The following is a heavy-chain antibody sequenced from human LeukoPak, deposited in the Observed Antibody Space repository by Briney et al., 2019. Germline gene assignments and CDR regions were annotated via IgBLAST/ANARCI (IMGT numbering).Heavy chain of an antibody. Sequence: ASVKVLCKASGYTFTSYGISWVRQAPGQGLEWMGWISAYKCNTNYAQKLQGRVTMTTDTSPSTAYMELRSLRSDDTAVYYCARDATGSDSYYDFWSGYYTVDYWGQGTLVTVSS. CDR1: GYTFTSYG. D-gene: IGHD3-3*01. J-gene: IGHJ4*02. V-gene: IGHV1-18*01. CDR3: ARDATGSDSYYDFWSGYYTVDY. CDR2: ISAYKCNT.